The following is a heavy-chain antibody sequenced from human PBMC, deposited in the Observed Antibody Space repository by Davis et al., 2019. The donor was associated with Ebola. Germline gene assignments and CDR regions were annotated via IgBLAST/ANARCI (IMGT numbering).Heavy chain of an antibody. Sequence: ASVKVSCKASGYTFTNYAIHWVRQAPGQRLEWMGWINAGNGNTRYSQKFQDRVTMTRDTSASTAYMELSSLRSEDTAVYYCARDRGWYFDLWGRGTLVTVSS. D-gene: IGHD3-10*01. CDR2: INAGNGNT. CDR3: ARDRGWYFDL. J-gene: IGHJ2*01. V-gene: IGHV1-3*01. CDR1: GYTFTNYA.